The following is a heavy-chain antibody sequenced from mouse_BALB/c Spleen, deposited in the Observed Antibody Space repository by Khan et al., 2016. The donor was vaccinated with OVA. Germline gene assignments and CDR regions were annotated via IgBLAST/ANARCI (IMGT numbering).Heavy chain of an antibody. Sequence: VQLQQSGAELVRPGASVKLSCKTSGYIFTSYWIHWVKQRSGQGLEWIARIYPGTDNSYYNEKFKDKATLTADKSSSTAYMQLSSLKSEDSDVYFCAREEAWYHIDHWGQGTTLTVSS. D-gene: IGHD1-1*02. CDR1: GYIFTSYW. CDR2: IYPGTDNS. V-gene: IGHV1S132*01. CDR3: AREEAWYHIDH. J-gene: IGHJ2*01.